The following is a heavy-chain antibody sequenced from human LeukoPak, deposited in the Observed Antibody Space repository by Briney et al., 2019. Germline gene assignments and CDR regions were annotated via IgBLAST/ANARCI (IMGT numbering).Heavy chain of an antibody. J-gene: IGHJ6*02. CDR1: GYTFTGYY. V-gene: IGHV1-2*04. Sequence: ASVKVSCKASGYTFTGYYMHWVRQAPGQGLEWMGWINPNSGGTNYAQKFQGWVTMTRDTSISTAYMELSRLRSDDTAVYYCATACTSCCLSSGMDVWGQGTTVTVSS. D-gene: IGHD2-2*01. CDR3: ATACTSCCLSSGMDV. CDR2: INPNSGGT.